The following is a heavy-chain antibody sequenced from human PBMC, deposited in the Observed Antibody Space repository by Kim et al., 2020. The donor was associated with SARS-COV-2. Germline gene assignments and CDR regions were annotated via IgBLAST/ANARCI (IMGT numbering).Heavy chain of an antibody. Sequence: ASVKVSCKASGYTFTGYYMHWVRQAPGQGLEWMGWINPNSGGTNYAQKFQGRVTMTRDTSISTAYMELSRLRSDDTAVYYCARGDLRHVVVGPHAFDIWGQGTMVTVSS. D-gene: IGHD2-2*01. CDR3: ARGDLRHVVVGPHAFDI. CDR2: INPNSGGT. CDR1: GYTFTGYY. J-gene: IGHJ3*02. V-gene: IGHV1-2*02.